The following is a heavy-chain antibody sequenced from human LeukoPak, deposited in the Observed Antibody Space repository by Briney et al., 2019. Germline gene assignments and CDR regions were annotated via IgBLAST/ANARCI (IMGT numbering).Heavy chain of an antibody. D-gene: IGHD1-1*01. J-gene: IGHJ4*02. CDR1: GYTFTNYY. Sequence: ASVRVSCKASGYTFTNYYIVWVRQAPGQGLEWMGVINPSGGSTSYAQKFQGRVTMTRDTSTSTVYMELSSLRSEDTAVYYCSIYKTATTHFDYWGQGTPVTVSS. CDR3: SIYKTATTHFDY. CDR2: INPSGGST. V-gene: IGHV1-46*01.